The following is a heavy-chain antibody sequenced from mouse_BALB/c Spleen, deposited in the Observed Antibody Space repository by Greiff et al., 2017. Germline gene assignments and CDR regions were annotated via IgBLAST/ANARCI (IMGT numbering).Heavy chain of an antibody. CDR2: ISNLAYSI. CDR3: ARDRGYFDV. CDR1: GFTFSDYG. J-gene: IGHJ1*01. V-gene: IGHV5-15*02. Sequence: EVKLMESGGGLVQPGGSRKLSCAASGFTFSDYGMAWVRQAPGKGPEWVAFISNLAYSIYYADTVTGRFTISRENAKNTLYLEMSSLRSEDTAMYYCARDRGYFDVWGAGTTVTVSS.